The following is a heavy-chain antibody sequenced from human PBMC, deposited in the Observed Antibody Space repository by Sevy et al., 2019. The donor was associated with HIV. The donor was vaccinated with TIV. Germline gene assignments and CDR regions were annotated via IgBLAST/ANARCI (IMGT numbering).Heavy chain of an antibody. CDR1: GFTFSSYS. J-gene: IGHJ4*02. CDR3: AREFSGWYRAPYFDY. Sequence: GGSLRLSCAASGFTFSSYSMNWVRQAPGKGLEWVSYISSSSSTIYCADSVKGRFTISRDNAKNSLYLQMNSLRDEDTAVYYCAREFSGWYRAPYFDYWGQGTLVTVSS. V-gene: IGHV3-48*02. D-gene: IGHD6-19*01. CDR2: ISSSSSTI.